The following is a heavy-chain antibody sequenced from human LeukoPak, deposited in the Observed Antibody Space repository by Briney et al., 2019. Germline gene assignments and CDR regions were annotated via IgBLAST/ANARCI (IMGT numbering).Heavy chain of an antibody. V-gene: IGHV3-33*08. D-gene: IGHD1-7*01. CDR2: IWHDGTTT. CDR1: GYTFSNYG. J-gene: IGHJ4*02. Sequence: GGSLRLSCVGSGYTFSNYGIHWVRQAPGKGLEWVAVIWHDGTTTYYADSVKGRFTISRDNSKNTLYFQMNSLTAEDTAVYYCARERYNWNYAFDYWGQGTLVTVSS. CDR3: ARERYNWNYAFDY.